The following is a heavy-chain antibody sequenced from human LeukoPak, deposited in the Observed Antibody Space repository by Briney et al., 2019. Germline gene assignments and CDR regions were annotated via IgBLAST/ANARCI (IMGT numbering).Heavy chain of an antibody. V-gene: IGHV4-59*12. CDR2: IYYSGST. CDR1: GGSINSYY. D-gene: IGHD1-26*01. J-gene: IGHJ3*02. CDR3: ARDFYGGSSDAFDI. Sequence: SETLSLTCTVSGGSINSYYWSWIRQPPGKGLEWIAYIYYSGSTNYNPSLKSRVTISVDTSKNQFSLKLSSVTAADTAVYYCARDFYGGSSDAFDIWGQGTMVTVSS.